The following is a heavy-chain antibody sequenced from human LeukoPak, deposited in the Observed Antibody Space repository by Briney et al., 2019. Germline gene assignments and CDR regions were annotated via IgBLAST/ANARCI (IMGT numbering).Heavy chain of an antibody. CDR2: IRYDGSNK. J-gene: IGHJ4*02. V-gene: IGHV3-30*02. CDR1: GFTFSSYG. D-gene: IGHD2-21*02. CDR3: ARVSAYCGGDCYGDHDY. Sequence: GGSLRLSCAASGFTFSSYGMHWVRQAPGKGLEWVAFIRYDGSNKYYADSVKGRFTISRDNSKNTLYLQMNSLRAEDTAVYYCARVSAYCGGDCYGDHDYWGQGTLVTVSS.